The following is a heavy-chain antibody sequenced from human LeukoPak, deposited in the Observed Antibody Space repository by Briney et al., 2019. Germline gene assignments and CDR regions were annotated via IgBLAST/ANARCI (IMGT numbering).Heavy chain of an antibody. V-gene: IGHV3-64D*06. CDR1: GFTFSSYA. D-gene: IGHD6-13*01. CDR2: ITSNGGSA. CDR3: VGFRATAGLY. Sequence: LPGGSLRLPCSASGFTFSSYAMYSVRQAPGKGLEYVSAITSNGGSAYYADSVKDRFTISRDNSRNTLYLQMSSLRAEDTAVYYCVGFRATAGLYWGQGTLVTVSS. J-gene: IGHJ4*02.